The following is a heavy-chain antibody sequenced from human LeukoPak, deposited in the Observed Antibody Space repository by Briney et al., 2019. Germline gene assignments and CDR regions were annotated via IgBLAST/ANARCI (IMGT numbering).Heavy chain of an antibody. D-gene: IGHD3-16*01. CDR3: ARETSQKGAHYMDV. CDR1: GGSISSGSYY. CDR2: IYTSGST. Sequence: SETLSLTCTVSGGSISSGSYYWSWIRQPAGKGLEWIGCIYTSGSTNYNPSLKSRVTISVDTSKNQFSLKLSSVTAADTAVYYCARETSQKGAHYMDVWGKGTTVTISS. J-gene: IGHJ6*03. V-gene: IGHV4-61*10.